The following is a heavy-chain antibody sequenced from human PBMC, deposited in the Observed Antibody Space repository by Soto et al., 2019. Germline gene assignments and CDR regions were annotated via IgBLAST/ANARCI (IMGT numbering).Heavy chain of an antibody. CDR2: IKSDGSGT. J-gene: IGHJ4*02. Sequence: EVQLVESGGGSVQPGGSLRLSCAASGFTFSSYWMHWVRQAPGKGLVWVSGIKSDGSGTYYADSVKGRLTISRDNAKNTLYLQMNSLRAEDTAVYYCARGDGDYYDGNGYLGRHWGQGTLVTVSS. CDR3: ARGDGDYYDGNGYLGRH. CDR1: GFTFSSYW. V-gene: IGHV3-74*01. D-gene: IGHD3-22*01.